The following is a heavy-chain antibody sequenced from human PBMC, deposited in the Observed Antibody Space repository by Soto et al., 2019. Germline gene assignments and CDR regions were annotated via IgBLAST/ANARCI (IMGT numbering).Heavy chain of an antibody. CDR1: GGSVSGGGYC. CDR2: VYNSGST. V-gene: IGHV4-61*08. D-gene: IGHD3-9*01. CDR3: ARVPLTTYIDL. Sequence: QVQLQESGPGLVKPSETLSLTCTVSGGSVSGGGYCWSWIRQPPGKGLECIGYVYNSGSTTYNPSLKSRVTISVDTSKNQFSLGLSPVTAADTAVYYCARVPLTTYIDLSGRGTLVTVSS. J-gene: IGHJ2*01.